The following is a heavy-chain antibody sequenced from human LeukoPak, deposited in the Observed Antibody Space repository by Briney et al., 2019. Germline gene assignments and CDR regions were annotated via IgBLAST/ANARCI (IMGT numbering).Heavy chain of an antibody. CDR2: INPSGGST. V-gene: IGHV1-46*01. D-gene: IGHD4-17*01. CDR3: ARGNHDYGDYEVLYFDY. J-gene: IGHJ4*02. Sequence: ASVKVSCKASGYTFTSYYMHWVRQAPGQGLEWMGIINPSGGSTSYAQKFQGRVTITRDTSTSTVYMELSSLRSEDTAVYYCARGNHDYGDYEVLYFDYWGQGTLVTVSS. CDR1: GYTFTSYY.